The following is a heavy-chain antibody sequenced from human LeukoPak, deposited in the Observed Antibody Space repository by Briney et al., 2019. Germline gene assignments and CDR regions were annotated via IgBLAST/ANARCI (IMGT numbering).Heavy chain of an antibody. CDR2: IQGDGSGI. D-gene: IGHD3-10*01. V-gene: IGHV3-74*01. CDR3: AKGVRITMVRGAFDI. CDR1: GFSFSTTW. J-gene: IGHJ3*02. Sequence: GGSLRLSCAASGFSFSTTWMHWVRQVPGKGLVWVSRIQGDGSGIIYADSVKGRFTISRDNAKNTLYLQMNSLSDEDTALYYCAKGVRITMVRGAFDIWGQGTMVIVSS.